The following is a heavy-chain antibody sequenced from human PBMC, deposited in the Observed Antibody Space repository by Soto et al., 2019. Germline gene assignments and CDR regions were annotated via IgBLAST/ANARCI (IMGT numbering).Heavy chain of an antibody. CDR1: GYTLTELS. CDR3: ARDGVSYYGSGSYYLRGPYPAY. Sequence: ASVKVSCKVSGYTLTELSMHWVRQAPGKGLEWMGGFDPEDGETIYAQKFQGRVTMTEDTSTDTAYMELSSLRSEDTAVYYCARDGVSYYGSGSYYLRGPYPAYWGQGTLVTVSS. V-gene: IGHV1-24*01. CDR2: FDPEDGET. J-gene: IGHJ4*02. D-gene: IGHD3-10*01.